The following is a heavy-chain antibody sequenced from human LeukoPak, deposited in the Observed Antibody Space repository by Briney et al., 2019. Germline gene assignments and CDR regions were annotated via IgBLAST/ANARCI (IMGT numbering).Heavy chain of an antibody. Sequence: GESLKISCKASGYSFTTYWIGWVRQMPGKGLEWMGIIYPADSTAHYSPSFQGQVTISVDKSINTAYLQWSRLKASDTAMYYYARRESYDFWSGYYSPFDYWGQGTLVTVSS. J-gene: IGHJ4*02. CDR3: ARRESYDFWSGYYSPFDY. CDR2: IYPADSTA. CDR1: GYSFTTYW. V-gene: IGHV5-51*01. D-gene: IGHD3-3*01.